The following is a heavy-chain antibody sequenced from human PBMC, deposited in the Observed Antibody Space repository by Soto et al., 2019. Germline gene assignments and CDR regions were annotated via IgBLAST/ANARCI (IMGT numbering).Heavy chain of an antibody. Sequence: VKVSCKASGYTFTSYAMHWVRQAPGQRLEWMGWINAGNGNTKYSQKFQGRVTITRDTSASTAYMELSSLRSEDTAVYYCARDIVLMVYAMDYWGQGTLVTVSS. J-gene: IGHJ4*02. CDR1: GYTFTSYA. V-gene: IGHV1-3*01. CDR2: INAGNGNT. CDR3: ARDIVLMVYAMDY. D-gene: IGHD2-8*01.